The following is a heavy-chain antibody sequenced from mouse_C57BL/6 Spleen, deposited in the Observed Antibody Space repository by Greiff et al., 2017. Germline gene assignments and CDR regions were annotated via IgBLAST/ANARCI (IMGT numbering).Heavy chain of an antibody. J-gene: IGHJ3*01. CDR2: ISGGGGNT. CDR3: ARHDRYGSTFAY. Sequence: EVNVVESGGGLVKPGGSLKLSCAASGFTFSSYTMSWVRQTPEKRLEWVATISGGGGNTYYPDSVKGRFTISRDNAKNTLYLQMSSLRSEDTALYYCARHDRYGSTFAYWGQGTLVTVSA. D-gene: IGHD1-1*01. CDR1: GFTFSSYT. V-gene: IGHV5-9*01.